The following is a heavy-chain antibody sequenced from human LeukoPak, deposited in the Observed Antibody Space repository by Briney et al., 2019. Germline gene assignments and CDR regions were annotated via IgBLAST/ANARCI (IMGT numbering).Heavy chain of an antibody. CDR2: MNEDGSGR. D-gene: IGHD3-10*01. CDR1: GFTFTSAW. Sequence: GGSLSLSCTVSGFTFTSAWVSWLRQPPEKGLEWGADMNEDGSGRFYVDSAKGRFTISRDETQNSVYLQMNRLRVEDTAVYYCAAWFGESVPWGQGTLVTVSS. V-gene: IGHV3-7*01. J-gene: IGHJ5*02. CDR3: AAWFGESVP.